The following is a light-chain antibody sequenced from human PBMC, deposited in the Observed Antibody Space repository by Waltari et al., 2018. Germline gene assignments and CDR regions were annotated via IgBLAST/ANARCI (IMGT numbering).Light chain of an antibody. CDR1: SAFNVGDFI. CDR3: MFWPSNVWV. Sequence: QPVLTQPPSSSASPGESARLTCTLPSAFNVGDFIIYCSHHRPGSPPRFLLYYNSDSEKAQGSGVPSRFSGSKDASANAGILLISGLQSEDEADYYCMFWPSNVWVFGGGTKLTVL. V-gene: IGLV5-37*01. CDR2: YNSDSEK. J-gene: IGLJ3*02.